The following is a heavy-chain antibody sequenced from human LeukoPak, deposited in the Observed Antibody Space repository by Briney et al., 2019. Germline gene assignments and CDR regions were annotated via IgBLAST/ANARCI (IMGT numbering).Heavy chain of an antibody. Sequence: ASVKVSCKASGYTFTSYGISWVRQAPGQGFEWMGWISAYNGNTNYAQKLQGRVTMTTDTSTSTAYMELRSLRSDDTAVYYCARAYCSSTSCYVGMAPNWFDPWGQGTLVTVSS. CDR2: ISAYNGNT. V-gene: IGHV1-18*01. CDR1: GYTFTSYG. CDR3: ARAYCSSTSCYVGMAPNWFDP. J-gene: IGHJ5*02. D-gene: IGHD2-2*01.